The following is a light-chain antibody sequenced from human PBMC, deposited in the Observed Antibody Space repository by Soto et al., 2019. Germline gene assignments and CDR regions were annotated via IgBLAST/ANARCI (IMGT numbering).Light chain of an antibody. J-gene: IGKJ5*01. Sequence: EVVVTQSPATLSVSPGERATLSCRASQSVSSNLAWYQQKPGQAPRLLIYGASTRATGIPARFSGSGSRTEFTLTISSLQSEDFAVYYCHQYDNWPKTFGQGTRLEIK. V-gene: IGKV3-15*01. CDR3: HQYDNWPKT. CDR2: GAS. CDR1: QSVSSN.